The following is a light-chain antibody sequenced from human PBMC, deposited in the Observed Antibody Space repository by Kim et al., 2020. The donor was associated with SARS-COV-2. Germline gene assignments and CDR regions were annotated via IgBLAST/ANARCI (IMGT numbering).Light chain of an antibody. J-gene: IGLJ1*01. CDR3: TSFGNSGPYV. CDR2: RGN. Sequence: GQSITISCTVTRSDVGGNDFVSWYQHQPGKAPKLIIFRGNGRPSGISDRFSASKAGNAASLTISGLRAEDEGDYYCTSFGNSGPYVFGTGTKVTVL. CDR1: RSDVGGNDF. V-gene: IGLV2-14*03.